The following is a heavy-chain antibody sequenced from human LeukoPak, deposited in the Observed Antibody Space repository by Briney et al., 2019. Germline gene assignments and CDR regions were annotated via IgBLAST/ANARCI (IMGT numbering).Heavy chain of an antibody. CDR3: ARAGVREIWDAFDI. V-gene: IGHV4-30-2*01. CDR1: GGSINSGGFS. CDR2: IYHSGST. D-gene: IGHD3-10*01. Sequence: SETLSLTCVVSGGSINSGGFSWRWIRQPPGKGLEWIGNIYHSGSTYYNPSLKSRVTISVDRSKNQFSLKLSSVTAADTAVYYCARAGVREIWDAFDIWGQGTMVTVSS. J-gene: IGHJ3*02.